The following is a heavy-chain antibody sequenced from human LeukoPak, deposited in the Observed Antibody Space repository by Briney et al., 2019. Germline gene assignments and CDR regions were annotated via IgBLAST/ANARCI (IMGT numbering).Heavy chain of an antibody. V-gene: IGHV4-61*02. CDR2: IYTSGST. CDR1: GGSISSGSYY. J-gene: IGHJ3*02. CDR3: ARVRSGHYDSSGYEDAFDI. D-gene: IGHD3-22*01. Sequence: SETLSLTCTVSGGSISSGSYYWSWIRQPAGNGLEWIGRIYTSGSTNYNPSLKSRVTISVDTSKNQFSLKLSSVTAADTAVYYCARVRSGHYDSSGYEDAFDIWRQGTMVTVSS.